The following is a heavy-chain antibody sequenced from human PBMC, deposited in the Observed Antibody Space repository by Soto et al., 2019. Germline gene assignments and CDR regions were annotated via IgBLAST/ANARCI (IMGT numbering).Heavy chain of an antibody. V-gene: IGHV3-21*06. CDR3: ARASLFAVVGTDWFDP. Sequence: GGSLRLSCAASGFTFSTYWMDWVRQTPGKGLEWVSSISSRSSYKYYADSVKGRFTISRDNAKNSLYLQMDSLRAEDTAVYYCARASLFAVVGTDWFDPWGQGTLVTSPQ. CDR1: GFTFSTYW. D-gene: IGHD6-19*01. CDR2: ISSRSSYK. J-gene: IGHJ5*02.